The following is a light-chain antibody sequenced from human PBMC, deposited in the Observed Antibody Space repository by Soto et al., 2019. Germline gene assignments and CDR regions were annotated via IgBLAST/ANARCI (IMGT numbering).Light chain of an antibody. J-gene: IGLJ2*01. CDR2: SNS. CDR1: SSNIGSKT. V-gene: IGLV1-44*01. CDR3: AAWDDRLNGYVV. Sequence: QSVLTQPPSASGTPGQRVTISCSGTSSNIGSKTVNWYQQLPGTAPKLLIYSNSQRPSGVPDRFSGSKSGTSASLAISGLQSEDEADYYCAAWDDRLNGYVVFGGGTKLTVL.